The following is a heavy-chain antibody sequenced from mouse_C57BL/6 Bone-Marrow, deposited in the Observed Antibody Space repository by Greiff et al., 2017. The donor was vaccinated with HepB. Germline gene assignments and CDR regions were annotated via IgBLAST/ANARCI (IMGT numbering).Heavy chain of an antibody. CDR2: IWGCGST. CDR1: GFSLTSYG. V-gene: IGHV2-9*01. J-gene: IGHJ3*01. CDR3: AKGLYGYDEAY. D-gene: IGHD2-2*01. Sequence: VQLQQSGPGLVAPSQSLSITCTVSGFSLTSYGVDWVRQPPGKGLEWLGVIWGCGSTNYNSALMYSLSISKDNSKRQVILKMNSLQTDDTAKYYCAKGLYGYDEAYWGQGTLVTVSA.